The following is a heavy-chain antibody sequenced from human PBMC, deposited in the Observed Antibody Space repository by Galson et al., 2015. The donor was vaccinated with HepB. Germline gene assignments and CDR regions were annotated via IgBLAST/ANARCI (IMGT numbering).Heavy chain of an antibody. V-gene: IGHV1-2*04. D-gene: IGHD3-3*01. CDR3: ARGTPDFWSAYYTGGFDY. J-gene: IGHJ4*02. CDR1: GYTFTGYY. Sequence: SVKVSCKASGYTFTGYYMHWVRQAPGQELEWVGWINPNSGGTNYAQKFQGWVTMTRDTSISTAYMELSRLRSDDTAVYYCARGTPDFWSAYYTGGFDYWGQGTLVTVSS. CDR2: INPNSGGT.